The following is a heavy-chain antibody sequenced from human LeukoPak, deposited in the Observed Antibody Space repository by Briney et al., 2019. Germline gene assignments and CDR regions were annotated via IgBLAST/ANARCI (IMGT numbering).Heavy chain of an antibody. V-gene: IGHV4-39*07. J-gene: IGHJ4*02. CDR2: IYSRGST. Sequence: SETLSLTCTVSGGSISSSNYYWGWIRQSPGKGLEWIGSIYSRGSTYYNPSLKSRVIVSSDMSKNQFSLMLNSVTAADTAVYYCARVVDYGDYPYFDYWGQGTLVTVSS. CDR3: ARVVDYGDYPYFDY. D-gene: IGHD4-17*01. CDR1: GGSISSSNYY.